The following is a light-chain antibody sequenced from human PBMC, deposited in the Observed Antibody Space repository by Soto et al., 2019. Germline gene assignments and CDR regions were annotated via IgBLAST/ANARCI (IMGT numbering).Light chain of an antibody. CDR1: SANIGADYD. Sequence: QSVLTQPPSVSGTPGQRVSISCTGTSANIGADYDVHWYQQHPGTAPRLLIFGNNNRPSGVPDRFSGSKSGTSASLAITGLQAEDEDIYYCQSFDSSLSTSIVGAGTKLTVL. CDR2: GNN. CDR3: QSFDSSLSTSI. J-gene: IGLJ2*01. V-gene: IGLV1-40*01.